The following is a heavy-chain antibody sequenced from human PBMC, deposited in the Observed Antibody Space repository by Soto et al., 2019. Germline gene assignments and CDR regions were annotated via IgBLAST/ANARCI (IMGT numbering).Heavy chain of an antibody. CDR2: ISYDGSNK. V-gene: IGHV3-30*18. Sequence: PVGSLRLSCAASGFTFSSYGMHWVRQAPGKGLEWVAVISYDGSNKYYADSVKGRFTISRDNSKNTLYLPMTSLRAEDKAVYYCAKDLSIVGATYFDHWGQGTLVTVSS. CDR3: AKDLSIVGATYFDH. D-gene: IGHD1-26*01. CDR1: GFTFSSYG. J-gene: IGHJ4*02.